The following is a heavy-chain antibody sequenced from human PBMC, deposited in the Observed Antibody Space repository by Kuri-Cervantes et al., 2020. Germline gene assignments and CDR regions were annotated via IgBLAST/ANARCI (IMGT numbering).Heavy chain of an antibody. J-gene: IGHJ3*01. CDR2: ISSSSSYI. D-gene: IGHD3-22*01. CDR3: AKEYSYESSGLDL. CDR1: GGSFSGYY. Sequence: ETLSLTCAVYGGSFSGYYWSWIRQPPGKGLEWVSSISSSSSYIYYADSVKGRFTISRDNAKNTLYLQMDSLRPEDTALYYCAKEYSYESSGLDLWGQGTLVTVSS. V-gene: IGHV3-21*01.